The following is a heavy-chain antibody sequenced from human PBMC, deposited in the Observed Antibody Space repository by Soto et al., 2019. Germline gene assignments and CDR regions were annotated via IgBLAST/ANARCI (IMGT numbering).Heavy chain of an antibody. D-gene: IGHD6-13*01. CDR3: ARPAHSSSWLSFSY. V-gene: IGHV2-26*01. CDR1: GFSLSNARMG. Sequence: QVTLKESGPVLVKPTETLTLTCTVSGFSLSNARMGVSWIRQPPGKALEWLAHIFWNDETSYSPSLRSRFTISKDTSKSQVVLTMTNMDPVDTATYYCARPAHSSSWLSFSYWGQGTLVTVSS. CDR2: IFWNDET. J-gene: IGHJ4*02.